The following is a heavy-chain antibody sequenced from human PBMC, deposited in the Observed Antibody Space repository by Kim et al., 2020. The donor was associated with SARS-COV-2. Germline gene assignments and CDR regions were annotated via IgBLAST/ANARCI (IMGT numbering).Heavy chain of an antibody. CDR3: AKDRYYGSGSYSFY. D-gene: IGHD3-10*01. V-gene: IGHV3-30*02. Sequence: ADSVKGRFTISRDNSKNTLYLQMNSLRAEDTAVYYCAKDRYYGSGSYSFYWGQGTLVTVSS. J-gene: IGHJ4*02.